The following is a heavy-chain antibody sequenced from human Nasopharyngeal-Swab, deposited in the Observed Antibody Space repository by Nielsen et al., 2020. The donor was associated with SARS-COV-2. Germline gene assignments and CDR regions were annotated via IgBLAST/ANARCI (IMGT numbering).Heavy chain of an antibody. CDR3: ACLDMYTTGF. Sequence: GGSLRLSCAASGFTFSSYEMNWVRQAPGKGLEWVSYISSSGSTIYYADSVKGRFTISRDNAKNSLYLQMSNLRAEDTAVYYCACLDMYTTGFWGQGTLVTVSS. J-gene: IGHJ4*02. D-gene: IGHD5-24*01. CDR1: GFTFSSYE. CDR2: ISSSGSTI. V-gene: IGHV3-48*03.